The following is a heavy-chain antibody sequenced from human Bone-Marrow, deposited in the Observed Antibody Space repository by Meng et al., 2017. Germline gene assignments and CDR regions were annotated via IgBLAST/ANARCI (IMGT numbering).Heavy chain of an antibody. V-gene: IGHV4-59*01. CDR2: IFYNGNT. CDR3: ARLGNWNQGDF. J-gene: IGHJ4*02. CDR1: GGSISHYF. Sequence: GSLRLSCTVSGGSISHYFWSWIRQPPGKGLEWIGYIFYNGNTNYNPSLKSRVASSVDVSKNQFSLKWNSVTAADTAVYYCARLGNWNQGDFWGQGKLVTVSS. D-gene: IGHD1-1*01.